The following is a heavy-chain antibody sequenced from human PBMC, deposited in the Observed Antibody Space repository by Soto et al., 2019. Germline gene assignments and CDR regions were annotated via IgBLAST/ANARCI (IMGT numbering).Heavy chain of an antibody. J-gene: IGHJ4*02. CDR1: GGSISSYY. Sequence: QVQLQESGPGLVKPSETLSLTCTVSGGSISSYYWSWIRQPPGKGLEWIGYIYYSGSINYNPSLKSRVTISVDTSKNQFSLKLSSVTAADTAVYYCARDSGGYFDYWGQGTLVTVSS. CDR2: IYYSGSI. CDR3: ARDSGGYFDY. V-gene: IGHV4-59*01. D-gene: IGHD3-10*01.